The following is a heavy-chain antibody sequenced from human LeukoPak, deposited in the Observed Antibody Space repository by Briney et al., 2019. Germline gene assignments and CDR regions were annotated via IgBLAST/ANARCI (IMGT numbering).Heavy chain of an antibody. CDR3: ARRAYCGGTSCYYFDY. CDR1: GYSFTSYW. V-gene: IGHV5-51*01. Sequence: GESLKISCKGSGYSFTSYWIGWVRQMPGKGLEWMGIIYPGDSDTRYSPSFQGQVTISADESISTAHLQWSSLKASDTAMYYCARRAYCGGTSCYYFDYWGQGTLVTVSS. CDR2: IYPGDSDT. D-gene: IGHD2-2*01. J-gene: IGHJ4*02.